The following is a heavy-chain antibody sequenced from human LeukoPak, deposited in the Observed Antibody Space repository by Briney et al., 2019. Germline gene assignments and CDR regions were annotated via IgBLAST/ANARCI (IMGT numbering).Heavy chain of an antibody. J-gene: IGHJ6*02. CDR3: ARTLAVVPAALLGYYYGMDV. D-gene: IGHD2-2*02. Sequence: GGSLRLSCAASGFTFSSYSTNWVRQAPGKGLEWVSSISSSSNYIYYADSVKGRFTISRDNAKNSLYLQMNSLRAEDTAVYYCARTLAVVPAALLGYYYGMDVWGQGTTVTVSS. CDR1: GFTFSSYS. V-gene: IGHV3-21*01. CDR2: ISSSSNYI.